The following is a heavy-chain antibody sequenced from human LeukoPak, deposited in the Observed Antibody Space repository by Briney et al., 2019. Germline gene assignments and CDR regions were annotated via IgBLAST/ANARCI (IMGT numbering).Heavy chain of an antibody. CDR3: AREGEYSGSYDYYYGMDV. V-gene: IGHV3-15*07. CDR1: GFTFSNAW. J-gene: IGHJ6*02. Sequence: PGGSLRLSCAASGFTFSNAWMNWVRQAPGKGLEWVGRIKSKTDGGTTDYAAPVKGRFTISRDNAKNSLYLQMNSLRAEDTAVYYCAREGEYSGSYDYYYGMDVWGQGTTVTVSS. CDR2: IKSKTDGGTT. D-gene: IGHD1-26*01.